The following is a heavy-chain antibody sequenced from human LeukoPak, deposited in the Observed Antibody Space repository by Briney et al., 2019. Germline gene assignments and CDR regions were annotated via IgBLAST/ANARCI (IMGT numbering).Heavy chain of an antibody. CDR3: ARGRLKRWLQLEGLDY. CDR1: GGSFSGYY. D-gene: IGHD5-24*01. Sequence: SETLSLTCAVYGGSFSGYYWSWIRQPPGKGLEWIGEINHSGSTNYNPSLKSRVTISVDTSKNQFSLKLSSVTAADTAVYYCARGRLKRWLQLEGLDYWGQGTLVTVSS. CDR2: INHSGST. J-gene: IGHJ4*02. V-gene: IGHV4-34*01.